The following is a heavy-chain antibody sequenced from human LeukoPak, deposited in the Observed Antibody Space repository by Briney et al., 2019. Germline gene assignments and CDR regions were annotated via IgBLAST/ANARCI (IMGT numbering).Heavy chain of an antibody. V-gene: IGHV4-34*01. CDR3: ARGADSGWFGY. D-gene: IGHD6-19*01. J-gene: IGHJ5*01. CDR1: GGSFSGYY. Sequence: PSETLSLTCAVYGGSFSGYYWSWIRQPPGKGLEWIGEINHSGSTNYNPSLKSRVTILVDTSKNQFSLKLSSVTAADTAVYYCARGADSGWFGYWGQGTLVTVSS. CDR2: INHSGST.